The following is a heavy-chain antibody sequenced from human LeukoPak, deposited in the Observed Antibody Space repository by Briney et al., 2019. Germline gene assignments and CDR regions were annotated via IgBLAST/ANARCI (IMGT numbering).Heavy chain of an antibody. D-gene: IGHD3-22*01. V-gene: IGHV4-38-2*02. CDR1: GYSITSSYF. Sequence: PSETLSLTCTVSGYSITSSYFWGWIRQPPGKGLEWIGSIFHGGTTYYNPSLKSRVTLSLDTSNNQFSLTLTSVTAADTAVYYCARGQAYDSSGYYYFYCWGQGTLVTVSP. J-gene: IGHJ4*02. CDR2: IFHGGTT. CDR3: ARGQAYDSSGYYYFYC.